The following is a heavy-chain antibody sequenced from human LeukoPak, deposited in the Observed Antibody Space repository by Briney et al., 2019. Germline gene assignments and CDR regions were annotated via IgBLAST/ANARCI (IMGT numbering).Heavy chain of an antibody. CDR2: FDPEDGET. D-gene: IGHD6-13*01. CDR3: ATDIAAAGYYFDY. J-gene: IGHJ4*02. V-gene: IGHV1-24*01. CDR1: GYTLTELS. Sequence: ASVKVSCKVSGYTLTELSMHWLRQAPGKGLEWMGGFDPEDGETIYAQKFQGRVTMTEDTSTDTAYMELSSLRSEDTAVYYCATDIAAAGYYFDYWGQGTLVTVSS.